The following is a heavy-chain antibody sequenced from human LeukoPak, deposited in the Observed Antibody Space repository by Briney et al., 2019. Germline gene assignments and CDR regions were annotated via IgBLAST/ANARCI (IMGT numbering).Heavy chain of an antibody. CDR2: IYYSGTT. V-gene: IGHV4-59*01. CDR1: GGSISSYY. J-gene: IGHJ4*02. CDR3: ARGVYIAAAQYGY. D-gene: IGHD6-13*01. Sequence: SETLSLTCTVSGGSISSYYWSWIRQPPGKGLEWMGYIYYSGTTNYNPSLKSRVTISVDTSKNQFSLKLSSVTAADTAVYYCARGVYIAAAQYGYWGQGTLVTVSS.